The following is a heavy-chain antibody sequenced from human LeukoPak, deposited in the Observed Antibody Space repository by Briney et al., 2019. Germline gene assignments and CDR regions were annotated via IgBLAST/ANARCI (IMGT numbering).Heavy chain of an antibody. Sequence: PSETLSLTCTVSGSSISSYYWSWIRQPPGKGLEWIGYIYYSGSTNYNPSLKSRVTISVDTSKNQFSLKLSSVTAAGTAVYYCAREWVLYDSSGRRFDPWGQGTLVTVSS. CDR1: GSSISSYY. D-gene: IGHD3-22*01. V-gene: IGHV4-59*01. CDR3: AREWVLYDSSGRRFDP. J-gene: IGHJ5*02. CDR2: IYYSGST.